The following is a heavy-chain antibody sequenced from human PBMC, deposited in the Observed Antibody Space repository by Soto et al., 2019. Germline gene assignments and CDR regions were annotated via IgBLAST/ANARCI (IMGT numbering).Heavy chain of an antibody. CDR2: IFSNDEK. Sequence: ESGPTLVNPTETLTLTCTVSGFSLSNARMGVSWIRQPPGKALEWLAHIFSNDEKSYSTSLKSRLTISKDTSKSQVVLTMTNMDPVDTATYYCARMTLRDFWSGPLYYYGMDVWGQGTTVTVSS. D-gene: IGHD3-3*01. J-gene: IGHJ6*02. V-gene: IGHV2-26*01. CDR1: GFSLSNARMG. CDR3: ARMTLRDFWSGPLYYYGMDV.